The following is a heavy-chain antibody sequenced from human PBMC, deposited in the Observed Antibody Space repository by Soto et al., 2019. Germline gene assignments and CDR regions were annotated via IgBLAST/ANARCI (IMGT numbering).Heavy chain of an antibody. D-gene: IGHD6-19*01. V-gene: IGHV3-23*01. Sequence: PGGSMRLSCAASGFTFSNYVMNWVSQATGKGLQWVSAISGSGASTYYADSVKGRFTISRDNSKNTLYLQMNSLRAEDTAVYYCAKDYRGTVADAFDIWGQGTMVTVSS. CDR3: AKDYRGTVADAFDI. CDR1: GFTFSNYV. J-gene: IGHJ3*02. CDR2: ISGSGAST.